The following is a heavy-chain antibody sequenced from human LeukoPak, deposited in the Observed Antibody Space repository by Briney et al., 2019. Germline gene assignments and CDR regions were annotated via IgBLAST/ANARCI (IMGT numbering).Heavy chain of an antibody. J-gene: IGHJ6*03. V-gene: IGHV3-21*01. D-gene: IGHD5-18*01. CDR2: ISSTCTYI. Sequence: GGSLRRSSSASAFTFSSYTRNWVRQAPGKGLEWISSISSTCTYIYYADSLKVRLTISRDNAKNSLYLQMNSLRGEDTAVYYCARDTARGPLVFMDVWGKGTTVTVSS. CDR3: ARDTARGPLVFMDV. CDR1: AFTFSSYT.